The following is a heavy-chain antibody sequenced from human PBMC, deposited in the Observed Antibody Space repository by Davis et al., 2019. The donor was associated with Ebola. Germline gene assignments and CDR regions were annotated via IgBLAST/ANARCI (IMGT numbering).Heavy chain of an antibody. V-gene: IGHV4-59*12. D-gene: IGHD2-2*01. CDR2: IYYRGST. CDR3: ARGDIVVVPAASSYYYYMDV. CDR1: GGSISSYY. J-gene: IGHJ6*03. Sequence: PSETLSLTCTVSGGSISSYYWSWIRQPPGKGLEWIGYIYYRGSTNYNPSLKSRVTISVDTSKNQFSLKLTSVTAADTAVYYCARGDIVVVPAASSYYYYMDVWGKGTPVTVSS.